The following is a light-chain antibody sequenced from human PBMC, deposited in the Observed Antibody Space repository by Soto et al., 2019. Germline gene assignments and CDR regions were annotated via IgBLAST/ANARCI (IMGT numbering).Light chain of an antibody. CDR3: QHYNSLPIT. J-gene: IGKJ5*01. Sequence: AIRMTQSPSSFSASTGDRVTITCRASQGISSYLAWYQQKPGKAPKLLIYDASRLETGVPSRFSGSGSGTDFTFTINSLQPEDIGTYYCQHYNSLPITFGQGTRLEIK. CDR2: DAS. CDR1: QGISSY. V-gene: IGKV1-8*01.